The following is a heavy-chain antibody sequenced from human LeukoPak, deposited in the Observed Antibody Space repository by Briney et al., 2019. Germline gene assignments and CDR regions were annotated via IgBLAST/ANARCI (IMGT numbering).Heavy chain of an antibody. Sequence: SETLSLTCTVSGGSISSYNWSWIRQPPGKVLEWIGYIYYSGSTNYNPSLKSRVTISVDTSKNQFSLKLSSVTAADTAVYYCASQPRYCSGGSCSDAFDIWGQGTMVTVSS. CDR2: IYYSGST. CDR3: ASQPRYCSGGSCSDAFDI. J-gene: IGHJ3*02. V-gene: IGHV4-59*01. D-gene: IGHD2-15*01. CDR1: GGSISSYN.